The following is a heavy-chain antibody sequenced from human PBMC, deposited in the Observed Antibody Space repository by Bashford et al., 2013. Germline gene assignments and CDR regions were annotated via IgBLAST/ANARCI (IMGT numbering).Heavy chain of an antibody. V-gene: IGHV3-9*01. J-gene: IGHJ6*02. CDR2: ISWNSGSI. CDR1: GFTFDDYA. Sequence: GGSLRLSCAASGFTFDDYAMHWVRQAPGKGLEWVSGISWNSGSIGYADSVKGRFTISRDNAKNSLYLQMNSLRAEDTALYYCAKDMESDFWSGYSMDVWGQGTTVTVSS. D-gene: IGHD3-3*01. CDR3: AKDMESDFWSGYSMDV.